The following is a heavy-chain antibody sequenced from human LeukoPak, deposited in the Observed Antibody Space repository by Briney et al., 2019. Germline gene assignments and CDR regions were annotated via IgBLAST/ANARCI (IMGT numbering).Heavy chain of an antibody. CDR1: GVTFSSYW. D-gene: IGHD1-26*01. J-gene: IGHJ6*02. V-gene: IGHV3-7*03. Sequence: GGSLRLSCAASGVTFSSYWMSWVRQAPGKGLEWVANIKQDGSEKYYVDSVKGRFTISRDNAKNSLYLQMNSLRAEDTAVYYCAKDSGSYYVYYYYGMDVWGQGTTVTVSS. CDR3: AKDSGSYYVYYYYGMDV. CDR2: IKQDGSEK.